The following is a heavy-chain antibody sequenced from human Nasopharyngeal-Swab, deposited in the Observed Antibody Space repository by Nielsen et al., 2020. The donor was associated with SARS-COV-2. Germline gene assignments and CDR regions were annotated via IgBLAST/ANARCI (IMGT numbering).Heavy chain of an antibody. Sequence: GGSLRLSCAASGFTFSSYSMSWLRQAPGKGLERVSTITGNGDTTYYADSVKGRFTISRDNSENTVYLQMNSLRAEDTALYHCARPLSRDSTWTTEANWFDPWGQGTLVTVSS. CDR1: GFTFSSYS. V-gene: IGHV3-23*01. D-gene: IGHD6-13*01. CDR3: ARPLSRDSTWTTEANWFDP. J-gene: IGHJ5*02. CDR2: ITGNGDTT.